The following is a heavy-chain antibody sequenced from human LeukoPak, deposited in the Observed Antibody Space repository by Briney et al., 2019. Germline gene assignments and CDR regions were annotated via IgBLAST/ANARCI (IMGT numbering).Heavy chain of an antibody. D-gene: IGHD3-16*01. J-gene: IGHJ4*02. V-gene: IGHV4-39*01. CDR2: IYYSGST. CDR1: GGSISSSNYY. CDR3: ARRLTMGGFGY. Sequence: SETLSLTCLVSGGSISSSNYYWGWIRQPPGKGLEWIGSIYYSGSTFYNPSLRGRVTIFVDTSKNQFSLKLSSVTAADTAVYYCARRLTMGGFGYWGQGTLVTVSS.